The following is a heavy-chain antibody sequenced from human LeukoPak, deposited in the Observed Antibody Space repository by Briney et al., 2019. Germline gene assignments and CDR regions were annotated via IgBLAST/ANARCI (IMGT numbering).Heavy chain of an antibody. CDR2: IDNGGSNT. D-gene: IGHD1-26*01. CDR3: AKEGGPRGVGAIDLDY. CDR1: GFTFSTYW. J-gene: IGHJ4*02. Sequence: GGSLRLSCAASGFTFSTYWMHWVRQAPGKGLVWVSRIDNGGSNTLYADSVRGRFTISRDNAKNTLYLQMNSLRAEDTAVYYCAKEGGPRGVGAIDLDYWGQGTLVTVSS. V-gene: IGHV3-74*01.